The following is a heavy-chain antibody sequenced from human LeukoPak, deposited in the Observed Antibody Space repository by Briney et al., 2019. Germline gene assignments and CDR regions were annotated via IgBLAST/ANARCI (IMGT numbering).Heavy chain of an antibody. CDR1: GFTFSSYS. V-gene: IGHV3-48*01. D-gene: IGHD3-3*01. CDR3: ARDQSLTIFGVVISRNPRRGMDV. CDR2: ISSSSSTI. Sequence: GGSPRLSCAASGFTFSSYSMNWVRQAPGKGLEWVSYISSSSSTIYYADSVKGRFTISRDNAKNSLYLQMNSLRAEDTAVYYCARDQSLTIFGVVISRNPRRGMDVWGQGTTVTVSS. J-gene: IGHJ6*02.